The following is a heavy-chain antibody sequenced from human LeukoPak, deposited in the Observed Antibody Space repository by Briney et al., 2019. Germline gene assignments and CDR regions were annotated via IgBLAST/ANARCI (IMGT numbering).Heavy chain of an antibody. Sequence: GGSLRLSCAASGFTFSSYWMHWVRQAPGKGLVWVSRINSVGSLTTYADSVKGRFTISRDNAKNTLYLQMNSLRAEDTAVYYCARDPANTYSRFDYWGQGTLVTVSS. CDR1: GFTFSSYW. V-gene: IGHV3-74*01. J-gene: IGHJ4*02. CDR3: ARDPANTYSRFDY. CDR2: INSVGSLT. D-gene: IGHD4-11*01.